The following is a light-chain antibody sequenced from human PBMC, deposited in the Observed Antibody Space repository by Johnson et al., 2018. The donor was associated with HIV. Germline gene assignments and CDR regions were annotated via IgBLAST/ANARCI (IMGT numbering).Light chain of an antibody. V-gene: IGLV1-51*01. CDR3: GTWDSSLSAHYV. Sequence: QSVLTQPPSVSAAPGQKVTISCSGSSYNIGNNYVSWYQQLPGTAPKLIIYDNNKRPSGIPDRFSGSKSGTSATLGITGLQTGDEADYYCGTWDSSLSAHYVFGTGTKVTVL. J-gene: IGLJ1*01. CDR1: SYNIGNNY. CDR2: DNN.